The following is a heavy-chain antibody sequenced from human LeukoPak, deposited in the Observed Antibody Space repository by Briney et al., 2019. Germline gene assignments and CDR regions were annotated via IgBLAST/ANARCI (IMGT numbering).Heavy chain of an antibody. CDR2: IYPGDSDT. Sequence: GESLKISCRGAGYSFTNYWIGWVRQMPGKGLEGMGIIYPGDSDTRYSPSFQGQVTISADKPISTAYLQWSSLKTSDTAMYYCARLRGSTIFGVLIIGPFDYWGQGTLVTVSS. J-gene: IGHJ4*02. V-gene: IGHV5-51*04. CDR3: ARLRGSTIFGVLIIGPFDY. D-gene: IGHD3-3*01. CDR1: GYSFTNYW.